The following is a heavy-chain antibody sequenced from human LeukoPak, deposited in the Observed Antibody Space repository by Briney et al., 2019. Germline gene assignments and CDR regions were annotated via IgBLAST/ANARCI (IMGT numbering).Heavy chain of an antibody. V-gene: IGHV3-23*01. CDR2: IRDSGSST. D-gene: IGHD1-26*01. J-gene: IGHJ4*02. CDR3: AKYGPQDSGSSHFDY. CDR1: GFTFSSYA. Sequence: SGGALRLSCAASGFTFSSYAMSRVRQAPGKGLEWVSAIRDSGSSTHYADSVKGRFTTSRDNSKNTLFLQMNSLRAEDTAIYYCAKYGPQDSGSSHFDYWGQGALVTVSS.